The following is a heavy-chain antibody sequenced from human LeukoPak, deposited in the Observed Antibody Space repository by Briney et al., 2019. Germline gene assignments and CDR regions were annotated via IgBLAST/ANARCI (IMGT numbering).Heavy chain of an antibody. D-gene: IGHD1-1*01. Sequence: GGSLRLSCAASGFTFSSYSMNWVRQAPGKGLEWVSSISSSSSYIYYADSVEGRFTISRDNAKNSLYLQMNSLRAEDTAVYYCARESTGTGSYWGQGTLVTVSS. J-gene: IGHJ4*02. CDR2: ISSSSSYI. CDR1: GFTFSSYS. CDR3: ARESTGTGSY. V-gene: IGHV3-21*01.